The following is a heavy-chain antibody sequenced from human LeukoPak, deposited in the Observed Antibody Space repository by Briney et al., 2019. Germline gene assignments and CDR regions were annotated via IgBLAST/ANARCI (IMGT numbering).Heavy chain of an antibody. CDR1: GFTFSSYA. V-gene: IGHV3-30*04. J-gene: IGHJ4*02. CDR2: ISYDGRNK. Sequence: GRSLRLSCAASGFTFSSYAMHWVRQAPGKGLEWVAVISYDGRNKYYADSVKGRFTISRDNAKNSLYLQMNSLRAEDTAVYYCARDDVDTAMVGWGQGTLVTVSS. CDR3: ARDDVDTAMVG. D-gene: IGHD5-18*01.